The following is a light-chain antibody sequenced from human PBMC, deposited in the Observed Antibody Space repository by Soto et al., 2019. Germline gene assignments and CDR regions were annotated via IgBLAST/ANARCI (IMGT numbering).Light chain of an antibody. V-gene: IGLV2-14*01. Sequence: QSALTQPASVSGSPGQSITISCTGTSSDVGGYNYVSWYQQHPGKDPKLMSYDVSNRPSGVSNRFSGSKSGNTASLTISGLQAEDEADYYCSSYTSSSTHVVFGGGTKVTVL. CDR2: DVS. CDR3: SSYTSSSTHVV. J-gene: IGLJ2*01. CDR1: SSDVGGYNY.